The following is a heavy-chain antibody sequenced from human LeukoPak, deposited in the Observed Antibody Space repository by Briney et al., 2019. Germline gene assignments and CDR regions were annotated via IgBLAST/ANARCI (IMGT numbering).Heavy chain of an antibody. J-gene: IGHJ4*02. CDR3: ARGGKLWFGGTYFDY. Sequence: SETLSLTCAVYGGSFSGYYWSWIRQPPGKGLEWIGEINHRGSTNYNPSLKSRVTVSLDTSKNQFSLKLSSVTAADTAVYYCARGGKLWFGGTYFDYWGQGTLVTVSS. D-gene: IGHD3-10*01. CDR2: INHRGST. V-gene: IGHV4-34*01. CDR1: GGSFSGYY.